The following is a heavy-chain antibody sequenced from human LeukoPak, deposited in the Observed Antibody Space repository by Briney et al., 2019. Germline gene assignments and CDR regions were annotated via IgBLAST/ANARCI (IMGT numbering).Heavy chain of an antibody. D-gene: IGHD3-16*02. CDR3: ASPLSGYYYYGMDV. V-gene: IGHV3-53*05. J-gene: IGHJ6*02. CDR1: GFTVSSNY. CDR2: IYSGGST. Sequence: PGGSLRLSCAASGFTVSSNYMSWVRQAPGKGLEWVSVIYSGGSTYYADSVKGRFTISRDNSKNTLYLQMDSLRAEDTAVYYCASPLSGYYYYGMDVWGQGTTVTVSS.